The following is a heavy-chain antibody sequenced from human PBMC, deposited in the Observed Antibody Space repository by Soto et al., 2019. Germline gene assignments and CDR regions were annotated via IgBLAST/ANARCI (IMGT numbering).Heavy chain of an antibody. CDR3: ARANWYSEY. CDR1: GGSINNHY. D-gene: IGHD7-27*01. J-gene: IGHJ4*02. Sequence: QVHLQESGPGLVKPSETLSLTCSVSGGSINNHYWSWIRQPPGKGLEWIGYVYYTGSTNYNPSLKSRVTMSVDTSKLQFSLNLTSLTAADTAIYYCARANWYSEYWGQGTLVTVSS. CDR2: VYYTGST. V-gene: IGHV4-59*11.